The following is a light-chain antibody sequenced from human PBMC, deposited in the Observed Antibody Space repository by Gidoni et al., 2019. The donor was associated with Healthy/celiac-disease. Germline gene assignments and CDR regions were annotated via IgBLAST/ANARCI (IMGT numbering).Light chain of an antibody. V-gene: IGKV3-11*01. CDR3: QQRSNWPIFT. J-gene: IGKJ3*01. CDR2: DAS. Sequence: EIVLTQYPATLSLSPGERATLSCRASQSVSSYLAWYQQKPGQAPRLLIYDASNRATGIPARFSGSGSGTDFTLTISSLEPEDFAVYYCQQRSNWPIFTFXPXTKVDIK. CDR1: QSVSSY.